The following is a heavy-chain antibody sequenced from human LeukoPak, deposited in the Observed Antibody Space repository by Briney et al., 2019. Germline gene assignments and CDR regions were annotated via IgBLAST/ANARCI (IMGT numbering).Heavy chain of an antibody. CDR3: ARGRSGGSITQSYYFDY. D-gene: IGHD6-25*01. Sequence: SETLSLTCTVSGGSISNYYWNWIRKPPGKGLEWIGYIYYSGSTYYNPSLKSRVTISVDTSKNQFSLKLSSVTAADTAVYYCARGRSGGSITQSYYFDYWGQGTLVTVSS. CDR1: GGSISNYY. V-gene: IGHV4-59*12. J-gene: IGHJ4*02. CDR2: IYYSGST.